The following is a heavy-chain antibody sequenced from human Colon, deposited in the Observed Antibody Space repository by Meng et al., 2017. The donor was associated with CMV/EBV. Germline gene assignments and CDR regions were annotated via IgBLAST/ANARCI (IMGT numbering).Heavy chain of an antibody. D-gene: IGHD1-26*01. Sequence: GGSLRLSCTASGFTFSNYAMSWVRQAPGKGLQWVSSIQTRGVPTNSADFVKDRFTISRDNSNNTLYLQMNSLRVEDTAIYYCARVVGATRTADDWGQGTLVTVSS. CDR2: IQTRGVPT. CDR1: GFTFSNYA. CDR3: ARVVGATRTADD. V-gene: IGHV3-23*01. J-gene: IGHJ4*02.